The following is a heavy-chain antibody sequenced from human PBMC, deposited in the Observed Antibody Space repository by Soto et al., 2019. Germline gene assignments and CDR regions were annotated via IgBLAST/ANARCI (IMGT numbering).Heavy chain of an antibody. V-gene: IGHV3-11*05. Sequence: QVQLVESGGGLVKPGGSLRLSCAASGFTFSDYYMSWIRQAPGKGLEWVSYISSSSSYTNYADSVKGRFTISRDNAKNSQYLQMNSLRAEDTAVYYCARLNVLLWFGELLEPPGYWGQGTLVTVSS. J-gene: IGHJ4*02. CDR2: ISSSSSYT. D-gene: IGHD3-10*01. CDR3: ARLNVLLWFGELLEPPGY. CDR1: GFTFSDYY.